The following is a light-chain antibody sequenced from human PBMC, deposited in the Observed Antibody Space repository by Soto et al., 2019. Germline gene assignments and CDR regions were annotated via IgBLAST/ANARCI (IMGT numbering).Light chain of an antibody. CDR3: QSYDSSLSGSL. Sequence: QSVLTQPPSVSGAAGQRVTISCTGSSSNIGADYDVHWYQQLPGTAPNLLIYGNYNRPSGVPDRFSGSKSGTSASLAITGLQAEDEADYYCQSYDSSLSGSLFGGGTKLTVL. J-gene: IGLJ2*01. CDR1: SSNIGADYD. CDR2: GNY. V-gene: IGLV1-40*01.